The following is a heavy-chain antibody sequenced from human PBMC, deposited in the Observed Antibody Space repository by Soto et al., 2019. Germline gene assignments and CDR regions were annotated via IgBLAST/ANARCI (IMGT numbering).Heavy chain of an antibody. CDR1: GFTFSSYA. D-gene: IGHD3-10*01. Sequence: GGSLRLSCAASGFTFSSYAMSWVRQAPGKGLEWVSAISGSGGSTYYADSVKGRFTISRDNSKNTLYLQMNSLRAEDTAVYYCAKPRGYYYGSGSYLGLIWFDPWGQGTLVTVSS. V-gene: IGHV3-23*01. J-gene: IGHJ5*02. CDR2: ISGSGGST. CDR3: AKPRGYYYGSGSYLGLIWFDP.